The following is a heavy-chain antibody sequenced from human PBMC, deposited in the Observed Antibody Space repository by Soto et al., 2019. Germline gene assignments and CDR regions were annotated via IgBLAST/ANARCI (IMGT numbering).Heavy chain of an antibody. D-gene: IGHD2-15*01. J-gene: IGHJ5*02. V-gene: IGHV4-34*01. CDR2: INHSGST. CDR1: GGSFSGYY. Sequence: QVQLQQWGAGLLKPSETLSLTCAVYGGSFSGYYWSWIRQPPGKGLECIGEINHSGSTNYNPSLKRRVTISVDTSKNQFSLKLSSVTAADTAVYYCARGRVVVVAARHYNWFDPWGQGTLVTVSS. CDR3: ARGRVVVVAARHYNWFDP.